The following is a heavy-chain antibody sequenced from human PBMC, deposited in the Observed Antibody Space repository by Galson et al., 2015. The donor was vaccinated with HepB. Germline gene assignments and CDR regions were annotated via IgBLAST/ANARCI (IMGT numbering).Heavy chain of an antibody. V-gene: IGHV4-39*07. D-gene: IGHD6-13*01. CDR3: ARERRPGIAAATRYFDL. CDR1: GGSISSSSYY. J-gene: IGHJ2*01. CDR2: INHSGST. Sequence: ETLSLTCTVSGGSISSSSYYWGWIRQPPGKGLEWIGEINHSGSTNYNPSLKSRVTISVDTSKNQFSLKLSSVTAADTAVYYCARERRPGIAAATRYFDLWGRGTLVTVSS.